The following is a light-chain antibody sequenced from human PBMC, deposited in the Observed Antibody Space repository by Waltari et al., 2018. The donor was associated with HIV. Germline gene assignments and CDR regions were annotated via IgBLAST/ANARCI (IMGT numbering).Light chain of an antibody. Sequence: QSALTQPRPVSGSPGQSVTISCTGTSSDLGYFDYVSWYQQFPGKAPKVIIYEVNQRPSGVPDRFTGSKSGITASLTISGLQGEDEADYYCCSYAGAYTYVFGTGTKVTVL. CDR2: EVN. V-gene: IGLV2-11*01. CDR1: SSDLGYFDY. J-gene: IGLJ1*01. CDR3: CSYAGAYTYV.